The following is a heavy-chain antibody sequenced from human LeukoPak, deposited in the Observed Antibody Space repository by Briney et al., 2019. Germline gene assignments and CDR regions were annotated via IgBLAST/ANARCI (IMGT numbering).Heavy chain of an antibody. Sequence: ASVKVSCKASGGTFSSYAISWVRQAPGQGLEWMGRIIPILGIANYAQKFQGRVTITADKSTSTAYMELSSLRSEDTAVYYCARGSHYYDILTGYSGYYFDYWGQGTLVTVSP. CDR1: GGTFSSYA. V-gene: IGHV1-69*04. D-gene: IGHD3-9*01. CDR2: IIPILGIA. CDR3: ARGSHYYDILTGYSGYYFDY. J-gene: IGHJ4*02.